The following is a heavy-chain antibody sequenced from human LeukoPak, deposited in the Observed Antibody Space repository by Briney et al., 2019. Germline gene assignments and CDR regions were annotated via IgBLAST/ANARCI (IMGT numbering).Heavy chain of an antibody. CDR3: TTDSSIVVVPGAFDI. Sequence: GGSLRLSCAASGFTFSNAWMSWVRQAPGKGLEWVGRIKSKTDGGTTDYAAPVKGRFTISRDDSKNTLYLQMNSLKTEDTAVYYCTTDSSIVVVPGAFDIWGQGTMVTVSS. CDR1: GFTFSNAW. V-gene: IGHV3-15*01. J-gene: IGHJ3*02. CDR2: IKSKTDGGTT. D-gene: IGHD2-2*01.